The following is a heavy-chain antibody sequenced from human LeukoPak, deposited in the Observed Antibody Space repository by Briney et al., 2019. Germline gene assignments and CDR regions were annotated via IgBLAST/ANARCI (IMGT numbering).Heavy chain of an antibody. CDR3: VRRYCSSTSCYADY. J-gene: IGHJ4*02. CDR1: GGTFSSYA. D-gene: IGHD2-2*01. Sequence: GASVKVSCKASGGTFSSYAISWVRQAPGQGLEWMGRIIPILGIANYAQKFQGRVTITADKSTSTAYMELSSLRSDDTAVYYCVRRYCSSTSCYADYWGQGTLVTVSS. CDR2: IIPILGIA. V-gene: IGHV1-69*04.